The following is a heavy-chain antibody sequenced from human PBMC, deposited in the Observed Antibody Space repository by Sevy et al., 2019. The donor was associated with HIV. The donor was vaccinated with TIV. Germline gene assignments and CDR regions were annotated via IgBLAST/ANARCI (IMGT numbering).Heavy chain of an antibody. CDR2: IKKDGSVK. Sequence: WGSLRLSCAASGFTFSSYWMSWVRQAPGKGLEWVADIKKDGSVKLYADAVKGRFTISRDNAENSVDLQMKSLRAEDTAVYYCAKDWGIYSSGWYSHNWFDPWGQGTLVTVSS. CDR3: AKDWGIYSSGWYSHNWFDP. V-gene: IGHV3-7*03. CDR1: GFTFSSYW. J-gene: IGHJ5*02. D-gene: IGHD6-19*01.